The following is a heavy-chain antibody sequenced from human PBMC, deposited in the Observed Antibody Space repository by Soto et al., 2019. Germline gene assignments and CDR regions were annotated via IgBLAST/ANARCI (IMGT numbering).Heavy chain of an antibody. Sequence: QVQLVESGGGVVQPGRSPRLSCGASGFIFSNYAMYWVRQAPGKGLEWVAVISSDESNKYYADSVKGRVTISRDNSKNTLYLQMNSLRAEDTAMYYCARVPGDCGGSSCYGDYYYGMDVWGQGTTVTVSS. V-gene: IGHV3-30-3*01. CDR3: ARVPGDCGGSSCYGDYYYGMDV. CDR1: GFIFSNYA. D-gene: IGHD2-15*01. CDR2: ISSDESNK. J-gene: IGHJ6*02.